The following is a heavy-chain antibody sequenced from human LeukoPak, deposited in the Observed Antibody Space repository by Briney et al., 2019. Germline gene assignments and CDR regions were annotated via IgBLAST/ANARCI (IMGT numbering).Heavy chain of an antibody. CDR2: TFYRSKWYN. D-gene: IGHD3-22*01. V-gene: IGHV6-1*01. Sequence: PSQTLSLTCAISGDSVSSNSAAWNWIRHSPSRGLEWLGRTFYRSKWYNDYAVSVRSRITINPDTSKNHFSLQLKSVTPEDTAVYYCARDRDSSSWFATFDLWGQGTLVTVSS. J-gene: IGHJ4*02. CDR3: ARDRDSSSWFATFDL. CDR1: GDSVSSNSAA.